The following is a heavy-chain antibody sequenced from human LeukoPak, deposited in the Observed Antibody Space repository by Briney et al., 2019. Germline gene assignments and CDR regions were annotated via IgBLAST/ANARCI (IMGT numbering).Heavy chain of an antibody. V-gene: IGHV1/OR15-3*01. D-gene: IGHD3-3*01. CDR1: GYTFTGYY. CDR2: INAGNGNT. CDR3: ARLAKGNYDFWSGYIY. Sequence: ASVKVSCKASGYTFTGYYMHWVRQAPGQRLEWMGWINAGNGNTKYSQKFQGRVTITRDTSTSTAYMELSSLRSEDTAVYYCARLAKGNYDFWSGYIYWGQGTLVTVSS. J-gene: IGHJ4*02.